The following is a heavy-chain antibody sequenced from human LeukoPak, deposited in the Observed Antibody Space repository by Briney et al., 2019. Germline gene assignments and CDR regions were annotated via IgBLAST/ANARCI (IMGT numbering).Heavy chain of an antibody. CDR3: ARERGSHVTLFDY. D-gene: IGHD2-21*02. CDR2: ISPDSGGT. J-gene: IGHJ4*02. V-gene: IGHV1-2*02. CDR1: GYTFTAYY. Sequence: ASVKVSCKASGYTFTAYYLHWVRQPPGQGLEWMGWISPDSGGTNYGQKFQGRVTMTRDTSNSTAYMGLSRLRSDDTAVYYCARERGSHVTLFDYWGQGTLVTVSS.